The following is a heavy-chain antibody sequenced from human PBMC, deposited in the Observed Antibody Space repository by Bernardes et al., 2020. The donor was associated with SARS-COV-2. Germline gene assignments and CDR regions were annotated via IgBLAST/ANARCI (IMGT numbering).Heavy chain of an antibody. J-gene: IGHJ4*02. D-gene: IGHD6-13*01. CDR1: GGSISSANYF. CDR3: ASPGIGAFDS. V-gene: IGHV4-39*01. Sequence: SETLSLTCTASGGSISSANYFWGWIRQPPGKGLEWLGSLYYSGTTSYNASLKSRVTISVDTSNNQFSLKLSSVTAADTAMYYCASPGIGAFDSWGQGTLVTVSS. CDR2: LYYSGTT.